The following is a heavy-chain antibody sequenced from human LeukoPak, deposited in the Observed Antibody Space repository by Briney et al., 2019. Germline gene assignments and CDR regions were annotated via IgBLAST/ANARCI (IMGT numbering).Heavy chain of an antibody. CDR3: ARDSPSYYYYGMDV. CDR2: INHSGST. V-gene: IGHV4-34*01. J-gene: IGHJ6*02. Sequence: SETLSLTCAVYGGSFSGYYWSWIRQPPGKGLEWIGEINHSGSTNYNPSPKSRVTISVDTSKNQFSLKLSSVTAADTAVYYCARDSPSYYYYGMDVWGQGTTVTVSS. CDR1: GGSFSGYY.